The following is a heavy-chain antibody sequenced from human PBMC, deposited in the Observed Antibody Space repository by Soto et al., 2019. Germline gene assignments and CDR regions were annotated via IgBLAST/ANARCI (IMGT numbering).Heavy chain of an antibody. CDR1: GYTLTELS. CDR3: ATAVDYPRLFAY. D-gene: IGHD4-17*01. V-gene: IGHV1-24*01. J-gene: IGHJ4*02. Sequence: ASVKVSCKVSGYTLTELSMHWVRQAPGKGLEWMGGFDPEDGETIYAQKFQGRVTMTEDTSTDTAYMELSSLRSEDTAVYYCATAVDYPRLFAYWGQGTLVTVSS. CDR2: FDPEDGET.